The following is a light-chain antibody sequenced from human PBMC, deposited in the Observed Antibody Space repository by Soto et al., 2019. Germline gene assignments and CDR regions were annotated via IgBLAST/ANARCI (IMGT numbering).Light chain of an antibody. Sequence: QSVLTQPPSVSGAPGQRVTISCTGSSSNIGAAYDGHWYQQLPGTAPRLLIYGNNNRPSGVPDRFSGSKSGTSASLAITGLQAEDAADYYCQSYDSSLSAWVFGGGTKLTVL. CDR3: QSYDSSLSAWV. V-gene: IGLV1-40*01. J-gene: IGLJ3*02. CDR2: GNN. CDR1: SSNIGAAYD.